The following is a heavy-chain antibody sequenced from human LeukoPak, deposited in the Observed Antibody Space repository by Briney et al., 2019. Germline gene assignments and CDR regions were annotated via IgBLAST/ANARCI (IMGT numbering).Heavy chain of an antibody. CDR2: INPSGGST. Sequence: GASVKVSCKASGYTFTSYYTHWVRQAPGQGLEWMGIINPSGGSTSYAQKFQGRVTMTRDTSTSTVYMELSSLRSEDTAVYYCAREYYDILTGYLRYAFDIWGQGTMVTVSS. D-gene: IGHD3-9*01. CDR3: AREYYDILTGYLRYAFDI. CDR1: GYTFTSYY. V-gene: IGHV1-46*01. J-gene: IGHJ3*02.